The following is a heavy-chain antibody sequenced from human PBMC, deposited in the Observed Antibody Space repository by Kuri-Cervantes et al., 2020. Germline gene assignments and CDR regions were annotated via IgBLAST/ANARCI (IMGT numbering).Heavy chain of an antibody. Sequence: ASVKVSCKASGYTFTSYDINWVRQATGQGLEWMGWMNPNSGNTGYAQKFQGRVTMTRNTSISTAYMELSSLRFEDTAVYYCARYYDSSGYYPFDYWGQGTLVTVSS. CDR3: ARYYDSSGYYPFDY. CDR2: MNPNSGNT. CDR1: GYTFTSYD. J-gene: IGHJ4*02. V-gene: IGHV1-8*01. D-gene: IGHD3-22*01.